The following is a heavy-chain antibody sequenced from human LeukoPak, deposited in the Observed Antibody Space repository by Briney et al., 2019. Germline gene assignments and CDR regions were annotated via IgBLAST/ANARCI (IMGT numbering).Heavy chain of an antibody. J-gene: IGHJ4*02. V-gene: IGHV1-3*04. CDR3: ARVRAAGNFDY. CDR2: INTGNGDT. D-gene: IGHD6-13*01. CDR1: GYTFTTYA. Sequence: ASVKVSCKASGYTFTTYAIHWVRQAPGQRLEWLGWINTGNGDTRYSQTFQGRVTITRDTSASTAYMELSRLRSDDTAVYYCARVRAAGNFDYWGQGTLVTVSS.